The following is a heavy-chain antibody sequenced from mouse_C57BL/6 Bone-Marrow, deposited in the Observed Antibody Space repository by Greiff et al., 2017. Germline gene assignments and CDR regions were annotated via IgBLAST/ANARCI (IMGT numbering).Heavy chain of an antibody. CDR2: IHPSDSDT. V-gene: IGHV1-74*01. CDR1: GYTFTSYW. CDR3: ARLMGVGSSYLYYFDY. Sequence: VQLQQPGAELVKPGASVKVSCKASGYTFTSYWMHWVKQRPGQGLEWIGRIHPSDSDTNYNQKFKGKATLTADKSSSTAYMQLSSLTSEDSAVYFCARLMGVGSSYLYYFDYWGQGTTLTVSS. D-gene: IGHD1-1*01. J-gene: IGHJ2*01.